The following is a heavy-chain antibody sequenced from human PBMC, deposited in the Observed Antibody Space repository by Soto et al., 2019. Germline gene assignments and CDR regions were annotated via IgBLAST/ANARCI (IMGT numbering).Heavy chain of an antibody. CDR3: ARSQGGSSSLDIYYYCYYGMDV. CDR1: GGTFSTYA. V-gene: IGHV1-69*01. Sequence: QVKLVQSGAEVKKPGSSVKVSCKAPGGTFSTYAINWVRQAPGQGLEWMGGVIPIFGTPKYAQKFQGRVTITADETTSTGYMELRSLRAEDTAVYYCARSQGGSSSLDIYYYCYYGMDVWGQGTTVTVSS. D-gene: IGHD2-15*01. CDR2: VIPIFGTP. J-gene: IGHJ6*02.